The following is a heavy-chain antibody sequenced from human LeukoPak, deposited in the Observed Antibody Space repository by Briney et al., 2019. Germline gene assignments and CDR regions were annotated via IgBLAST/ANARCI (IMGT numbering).Heavy chain of an antibody. D-gene: IGHD6-6*01. V-gene: IGHV3-23*01. Sequence: GGSLRLSCATSGFTFSSYGMSWVRQAPGKGLEWISAISAGGDSTYYADSVRGRFTISKDESKTTLFLQMNSLRAEDTAIYYCAAPPRAGARPPYDYWGHGAQVTVSS. CDR2: ISAGGDST. CDR3: AAPPRAGARPPYDY. CDR1: GFTFSSYG. J-gene: IGHJ4*01.